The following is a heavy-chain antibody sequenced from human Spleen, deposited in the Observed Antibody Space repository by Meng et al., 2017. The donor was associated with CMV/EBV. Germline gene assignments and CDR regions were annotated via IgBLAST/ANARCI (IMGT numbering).Heavy chain of an antibody. D-gene: IGHD6-13*01. CDR2: IYYSGST. CDR1: GSISRSSYS. V-gene: IGHV4-39*07. Sequence: GSISRSSYSWGWIRQPPGKGLEWIGSIYYSGSTYYHPSLKSRVTISVDTSKNQFSLKLSSVTAADTAVYYCARVNSVAAAGTGWFDPWGQGTLVTVSS. CDR3: ARVNSVAAAGTGWFDP. J-gene: IGHJ5*02.